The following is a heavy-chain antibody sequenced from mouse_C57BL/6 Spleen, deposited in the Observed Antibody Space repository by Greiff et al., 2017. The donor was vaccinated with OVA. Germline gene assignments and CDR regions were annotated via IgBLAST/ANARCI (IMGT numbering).Heavy chain of an antibody. J-gene: IGHJ3*01. CDR1: GYTFTSYW. Sequence: QVQLQQPGAELVKPGASVKLSCKASGYTFTSYWMQWVKQRPGQGLEWIGEIDPSDSYTNYNQKFKGKATLTVDTSSSTAYMQLSSLTSEDSAVYYCAGYGEGAYWGQGTLVTVSA. D-gene: IGHD1-1*02. CDR3: AGYGEGAY. CDR2: IDPSDSYT. V-gene: IGHV1-50*01.